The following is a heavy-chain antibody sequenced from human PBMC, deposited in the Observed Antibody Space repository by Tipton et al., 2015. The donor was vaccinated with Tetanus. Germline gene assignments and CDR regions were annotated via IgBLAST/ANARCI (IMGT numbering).Heavy chain of an antibody. CDR1: GGSVSSSGYF. D-gene: IGHD1-20*01. CDR3: ARRRYNWNRGGFDI. V-gene: IGHV4-39*01. J-gene: IGHJ3*02. CDR2: INSGGTT. Sequence: TLSLTCTVSGGSVSSSGYFWGWIRQSPGKGLEWIGSINSGGTTYHNPSLKSRLAISVDTSRNQFSLRLPSVTATDSAVYYCARRRYNWNRGGFDIWGQGTMVTVSS.